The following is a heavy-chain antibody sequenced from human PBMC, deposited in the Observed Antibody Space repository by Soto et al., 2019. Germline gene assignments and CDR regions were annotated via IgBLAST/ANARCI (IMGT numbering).Heavy chain of an antibody. D-gene: IGHD5-12*01. V-gene: IGHV1-18*01. CDR2: INTYNGMT. CDR3: AKSPRGEMATD. CDR1: GNTFINYH. J-gene: IGHJ4*02. Sequence: VQLVQSGGEVKKPGASETVSCKASGNTFINYHITWVRQAPGQGLEWMAWINTYNGMTDYAQRFQGRVTMTRDTSTSTAYMELRNLGSDDTAVYFCAKSPRGEMATDWAQGTLVTVSS.